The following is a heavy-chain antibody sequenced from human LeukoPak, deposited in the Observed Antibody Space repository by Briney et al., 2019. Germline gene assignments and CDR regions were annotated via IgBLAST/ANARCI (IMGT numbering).Heavy chain of an antibody. V-gene: IGHV4-39*07. J-gene: IGHJ4*02. D-gene: IGHD3-22*01. CDR1: GDSISTSNSY. CDR3: ARDPIWHYYDSSGDY. Sequence: PSETLSLTCTVSGDSISTSNSYWGWIRRPPGKGLEWIGSIYYSGNTYYNASLKSRVTISVDTSKNQFSLKLSSVTAADTAVYYCARDPIWHYYDSSGDYWGQGTLVGVYS. CDR2: IYYSGNT.